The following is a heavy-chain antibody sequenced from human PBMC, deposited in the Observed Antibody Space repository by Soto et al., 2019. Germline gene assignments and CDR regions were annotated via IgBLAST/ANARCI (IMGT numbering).Heavy chain of an antibody. CDR3: AKAQPRLHYFDY. Sequence: EVQLVESGGGLVQPGRSLRISCAASGFTFDDYAMHWVRQAPVKGLEWVSGIRWNSGSIGYADSVKGRLTISRDNAKNSLYLQRHGLRAEDTGLYYCAKAQPRLHYFDYWGQGTLVTVSS. J-gene: IGHJ4*02. D-gene: IGHD6-13*01. CDR2: IRWNSGSI. V-gene: IGHV3-9*01. CDR1: GFTFDDYA.